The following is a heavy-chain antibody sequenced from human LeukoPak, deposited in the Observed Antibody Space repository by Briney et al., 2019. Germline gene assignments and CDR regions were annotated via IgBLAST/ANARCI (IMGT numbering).Heavy chain of an antibody. V-gene: IGHV3-53*01. J-gene: IGHJ4*02. CDR1: GFTDSSHY. D-gene: IGHD6-6*01. CDR2: IYSGGST. Sequence: GGSLRLSCAASGFTDSSHYMSWVRQATGKGLGWVSVIYSGGSTYSADSVKGRFTISRDNSKNTLYLQMNSLRAEDTGVYYCARVKGQLVGYWGQGTLVTVSS. CDR3: ARVKGQLVGY.